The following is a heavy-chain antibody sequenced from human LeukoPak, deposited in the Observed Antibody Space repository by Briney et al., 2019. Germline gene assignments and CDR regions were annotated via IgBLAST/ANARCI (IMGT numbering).Heavy chain of an antibody. Sequence: SETLSLTCSVSGGSIIGHWWSWIRQPPGKGLEWIGDVFYSGSNNYNPSLKSRLTISLDTSKNQFSLNLRSVTATDTAMYYCASRITADASIDFWGQGTLVTASS. CDR2: VFYSGSN. CDR1: GGSIIGHW. J-gene: IGHJ4*02. CDR3: ASRITADASIDF. V-gene: IGHV4-59*08. D-gene: IGHD3-3*01.